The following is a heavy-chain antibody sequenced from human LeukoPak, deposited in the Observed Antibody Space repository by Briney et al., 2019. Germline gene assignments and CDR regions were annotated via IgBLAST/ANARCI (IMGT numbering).Heavy chain of an antibody. Sequence: SETLSLTCTVSGGSISSYYWGWIRQPPGKGLEWIGNIYYSGNTLYNPSLKSRVTISVDTSKNQFSLRLNSVTAADTSVYYCARRRAAAGPFDYWGQGTLVTVSS. J-gene: IGHJ4*02. V-gene: IGHV4-39*01. CDR3: ARRRAAAGPFDY. D-gene: IGHD6-13*01. CDR1: GGSISSYY. CDR2: IYYSGNT.